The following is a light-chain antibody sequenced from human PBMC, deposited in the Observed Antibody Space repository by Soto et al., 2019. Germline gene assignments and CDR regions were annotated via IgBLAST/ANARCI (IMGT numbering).Light chain of an antibody. V-gene: IGKV1-8*01. CDR3: QQFYNYPRT. J-gene: IGKJ1*01. CDR1: QDIGTY. Sequence: IRMPQTPYSFSASTGDRVSITCRATQDIGTYLAWYQQIPGKAPKLLIYDASTLQTGVPSRFSGSGSGTDFTLTISYLQSEDFGTYYCQQFYNYPRTFGQGTKVDIK. CDR2: DAS.